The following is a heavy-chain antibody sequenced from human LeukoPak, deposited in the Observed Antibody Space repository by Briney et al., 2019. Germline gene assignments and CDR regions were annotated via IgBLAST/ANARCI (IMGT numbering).Heavy chain of an antibody. CDR3: AKDYRSWFLDY. J-gene: IGHJ4*02. D-gene: IGHD6-13*01. CDR1: GFTFRSYG. V-gene: IGHV3-30*18. Sequence: GGSLRLSCAASGFTFRSYGMHWVRQAPGKGLEWVAVISFDGSNKYYADSVKGRFTISRDDPKNTLYLQMNSLRAEDTAVYYCAKDYRSWFLDYWGQGTLVTVSS. CDR2: ISFDGSNK.